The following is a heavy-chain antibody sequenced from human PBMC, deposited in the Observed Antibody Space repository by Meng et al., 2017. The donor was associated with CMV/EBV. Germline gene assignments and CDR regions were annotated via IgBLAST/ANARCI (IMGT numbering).Heavy chain of an antibody. D-gene: IGHD3-9*01. CDR1: GFSLSTSGVG. Sequence: SGPTLVKPTQTLTLTCTFSGFSLSTSGVGVGWSRQPPGKSLEWLALIYWNDDKRYSPSLKSRLTITKDTSKNQVVLTMTNMDPVDTATYYCAHRITISPVFDPWGQGTLVTVSS. J-gene: IGHJ5*02. CDR2: IYWNDDK. CDR3: AHRITISPVFDP. V-gene: IGHV2-5*01.